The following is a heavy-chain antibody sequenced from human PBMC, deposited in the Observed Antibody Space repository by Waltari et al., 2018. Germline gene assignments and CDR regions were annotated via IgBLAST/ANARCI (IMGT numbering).Heavy chain of an antibody. J-gene: IGHJ6*02. V-gene: IGHV3-33*01. CDR2: FWYDGRNK. D-gene: IGHD4-17*01. CDR1: GFGLKNYG. CDR3: ARDDHGDYEYYGMDV. Sequence: QVQLVESGGGVVQPGRSLRLSCAASGFGLKNYGIHWVRQAPGKGLESVAVFWYDGRNKFYAESVKGRFTISRDNSENTVYLQMKSLRVEDTAVYYCARDDHGDYEYYGMDVWGPGTTVTVSS.